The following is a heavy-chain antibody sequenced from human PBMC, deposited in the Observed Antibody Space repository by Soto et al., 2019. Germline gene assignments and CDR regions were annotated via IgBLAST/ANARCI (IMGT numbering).Heavy chain of an antibody. CDR2: INSDGSST. J-gene: IGHJ6*02. CDR3: ARDTRGELSQTYGMDV. CDR1: GFTFSSYW. V-gene: IGHV3-74*01. Sequence: EVQLVESGGGLVQPGGSLRLSCAASGFTFSSYWMHWVRQAPGKGLVWVSRINSDGSSTSYADSVKGRFTISRDNAKNTLDLQRNSLRAEDKAVYYCARDTRGELSQTYGMDVWGQGTTVTVSS. D-gene: IGHD3-10*01.